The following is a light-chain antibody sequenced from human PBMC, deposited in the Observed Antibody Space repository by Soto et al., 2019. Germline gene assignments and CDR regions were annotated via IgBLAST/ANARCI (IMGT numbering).Light chain of an antibody. Sequence: DIQMTQSPSTLSASIGDRVTITCLASESISSWLAWYQQKPGKAPKLLIYDVSSLESGVPSRFSGSGSGTEFTLTISSLQPDDFATYYCQQYNSYPWTFGQGTRVDI. J-gene: IGKJ1*01. CDR2: DVS. CDR1: ESISSW. V-gene: IGKV1-5*01. CDR3: QQYNSYPWT.